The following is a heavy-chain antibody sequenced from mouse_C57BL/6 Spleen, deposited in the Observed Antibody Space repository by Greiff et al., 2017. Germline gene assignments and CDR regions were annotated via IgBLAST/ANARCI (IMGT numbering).Heavy chain of an antibody. CDR3: AKGDYYGSSPWFAD. D-gene: IGHD1-1*01. CDR1: GFSLTSYG. V-gene: IGHV2-5*01. Sequence: QVQLKESGPGLVQPSQSLSITCTVSGFSLTSYGVHWVRQSPGKGLEWLGVIWRGGSTDYNAAVMSRLSITKDNSKSQVFFKMNSLQADDTAIYYWAKGDYYGSSPWFADWGQGTLVTVSA. CDR2: IWRGGST. J-gene: IGHJ3*01.